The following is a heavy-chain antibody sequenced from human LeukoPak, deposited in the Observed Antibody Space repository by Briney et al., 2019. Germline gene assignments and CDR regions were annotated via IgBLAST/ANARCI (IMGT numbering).Heavy chain of an antibody. CDR1: GYSISSGYY. Sequence: TSETLSLTCTVSGYSISSGYYWGWIRQPPGKGLEWIGSIYHSGSTYYNPSLKSRVTMSVDTSKNQFSLKLGSVTAADTAVYYCARASSGSGFFDYWGQGTLVTVSS. D-gene: IGHD3-22*01. J-gene: IGHJ4*02. CDR2: IYHSGST. V-gene: IGHV4-38-2*02. CDR3: ARASSGSGFFDY.